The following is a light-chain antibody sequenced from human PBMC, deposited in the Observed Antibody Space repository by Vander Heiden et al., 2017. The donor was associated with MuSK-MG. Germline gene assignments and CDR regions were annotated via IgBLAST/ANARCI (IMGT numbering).Light chain of an antibody. Sequence: DIQLTPSPSSLSASVGGSVTITFRPSQIINNQLNWYHQKPGQTPKLLIYGASSLQSGVPSRFSGSGSGTDFTLTISSLQPEDFATYYCQESYNTPFTFGRGTKVDI. J-gene: IGKJ4*01. CDR2: GAS. CDR3: QESYNTPFT. V-gene: IGKV1-39*01. CDR1: QIINNQ.